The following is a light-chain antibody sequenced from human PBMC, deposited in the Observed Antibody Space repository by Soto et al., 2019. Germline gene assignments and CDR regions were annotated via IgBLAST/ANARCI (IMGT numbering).Light chain of an antibody. CDR2: KAS. V-gene: IGKV1-5*03. Sequence: DIQMTQSPSTLYASVGDRVTITCRASQSIGASLAWFQQKPGKAPNLLIYKASSLESGVPSRFSGSGSGTEFTLTISTLQPDDFATYYCPQYNRYPLTFGGGTKVEIK. CDR3: PQYNRYPLT. CDR1: QSIGAS. J-gene: IGKJ4*01.